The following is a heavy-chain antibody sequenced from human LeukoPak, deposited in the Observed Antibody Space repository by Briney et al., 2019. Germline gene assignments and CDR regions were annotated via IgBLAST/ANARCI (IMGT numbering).Heavy chain of an antibody. D-gene: IGHD2-2*01. CDR2: ISGSGGST. CDR3: AKAQPHHTPYCSSTSCYSSYYGMDV. V-gene: IGHV3-23*01. Sequence: GGSLRLSCAASGFTFSSYAMNWVRQAPGKGLEWVSAISGSGGSTYYADSVKGRFTISRDNSKNTLYLQMNSLRAEDTAVYYCAKAQPHHTPYCSSTSCYSSYYGMDVWGQGTTVTVSS. CDR1: GFTFSSYA. J-gene: IGHJ6*02.